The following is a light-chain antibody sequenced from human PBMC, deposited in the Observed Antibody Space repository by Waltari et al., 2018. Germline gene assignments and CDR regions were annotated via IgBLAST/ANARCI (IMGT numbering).Light chain of an antibody. CDR2: QDK. J-gene: IGLJ1*01. CDR3: QAWDSSIAV. V-gene: IGLV3-1*01. CDR1: TLGGRF. Sequence: SYELTPPPSVSVSPGQTASIPCPGHTLGGRFVSWYQQKPGQSPVLVLYQDKKRPSGISPQFSGSNSGTTATLSSSGNEDVDEADYYCQAWDSSIAVFGAGTRVTVL.